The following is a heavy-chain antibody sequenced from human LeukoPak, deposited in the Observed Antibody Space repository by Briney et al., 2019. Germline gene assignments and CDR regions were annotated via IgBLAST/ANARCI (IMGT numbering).Heavy chain of an antibody. D-gene: IGHD3-3*02. Sequence: PGGSLRLSCAASGFTFSSYAKHWVRQAPGKGLEWVAVISYDGSNKYYADSVKGRFTISRDNSKNTLYLQMNSLRAEDTAVYYCARVTTANHLAPRGYFDYWGQGTLVTVSS. CDR2: ISYDGSNK. CDR1: GFTFSSYA. CDR3: ARVTTANHLAPRGYFDY. V-gene: IGHV3-30-3*01. J-gene: IGHJ4*02.